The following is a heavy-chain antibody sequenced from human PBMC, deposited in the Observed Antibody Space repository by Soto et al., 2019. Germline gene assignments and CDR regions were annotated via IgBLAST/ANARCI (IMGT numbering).Heavy chain of an antibody. V-gene: IGHV5-51*01. CDR2: IYPSDSDI. D-gene: IGHD3-3*01. Sequence: GASLKISCMGSGYNFAVYLTAWVREIGGKGLELMGIIYPSDSDIRYKTFFQGEVIISADKSISSAYLQWSSLRASDTAMYYCARGGVSTRTFDYWGQGTPVTVSS. CDR1: GYNFAVYL. J-gene: IGHJ4*02. CDR3: ARGGVSTRTFDY.